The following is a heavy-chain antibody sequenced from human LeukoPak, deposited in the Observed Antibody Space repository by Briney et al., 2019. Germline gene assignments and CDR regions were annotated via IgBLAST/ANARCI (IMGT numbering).Heavy chain of an antibody. J-gene: IGHJ5*02. Sequence: PGGSLRLSCAASGFTFSSYSMSWVRQAPGKGLEWVSAISGSGGSTYYADSVKGRFTISRVNSKNTLYQQMNSLRAEDTAVYYCASTVVPIALPPRWFDPWGQGTLVTVSS. D-gene: IGHD2-2*01. CDR2: ISGSGGST. V-gene: IGHV3-23*01. CDR1: GFTFSSYS. CDR3: ASTVVPIALPPRWFDP.